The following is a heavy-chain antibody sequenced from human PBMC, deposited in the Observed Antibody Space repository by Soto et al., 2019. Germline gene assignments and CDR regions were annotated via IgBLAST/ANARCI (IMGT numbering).Heavy chain of an antibody. V-gene: IGHV4-31*03. D-gene: IGHD6-19*01. CDR1: GGYISSGGYY. Sequence: SETLSLTCTVSGGYISSGGYYWSWIRQHPGQGLEWIGYIYYSGTTYYKPSLKSRATISVDTSKNQFSLELTAVTAADTALYYCARVHSSGHGVDYWGPGTLVTVSS. CDR3: ARVHSSGHGVDY. J-gene: IGHJ4*02. CDR2: IYYSGTT.